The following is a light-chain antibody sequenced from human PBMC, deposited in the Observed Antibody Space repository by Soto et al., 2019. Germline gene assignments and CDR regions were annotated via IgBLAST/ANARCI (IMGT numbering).Light chain of an antibody. V-gene: IGKV1-16*01. CDR1: QDISNY. J-gene: IGKJ1*01. CDR3: QQYNSYSRT. Sequence: DITMTQSPSSLSASVGDRVTITCQASQDISNYLNWYQQKPGKAPKLLIYAASSLQSGVPSRFSGSGSGTEFTLTISSLQPDDFATYYCQQYNSYSRTFGQGTKVDIK. CDR2: AAS.